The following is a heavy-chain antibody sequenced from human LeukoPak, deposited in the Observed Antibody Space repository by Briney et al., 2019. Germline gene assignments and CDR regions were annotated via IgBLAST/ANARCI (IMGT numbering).Heavy chain of an antibody. CDR2: INPGDGTT. V-gene: IGHV1-46*03. J-gene: IGHJ4*02. Sequence: ASVKVSCKTSGYTFTNDYMHWVRQAPGQGLEWMGVINPGDGTTKYAQKFQGRVTMTRDTSTRTLYMELSSLRSEDTVMYYCSKVGQLVFDYWGQGTLVTVSS. D-gene: IGHD6-6*01. CDR1: GYTFTNDY. CDR3: SKVGQLVFDY.